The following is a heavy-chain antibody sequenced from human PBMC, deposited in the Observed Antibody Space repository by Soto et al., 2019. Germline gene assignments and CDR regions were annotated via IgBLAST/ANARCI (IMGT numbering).Heavy chain of an antibody. V-gene: IGHV3-33*01. CDR3: ARDDYDILTGYWDYYYYYGMDV. CDR1: GFTFSSYG. CDR2: IWYDGSNK. Sequence: PGGSLRLSCAASGFTFSSYGMHWVRQAPGKGLEWVAVIWYDGSNKYYADSVKGRFTISRDNSKNTLYLQMNSLRAEDTAVYYCARDDYDILTGYWDYYYYYGMDVWGQGTTVTVSS. D-gene: IGHD3-9*01. J-gene: IGHJ6*02.